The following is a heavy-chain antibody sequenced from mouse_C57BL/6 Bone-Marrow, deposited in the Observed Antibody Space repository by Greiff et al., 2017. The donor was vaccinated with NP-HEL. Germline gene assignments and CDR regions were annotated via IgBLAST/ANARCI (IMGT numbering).Heavy chain of an antibody. CDR1: GYTFTSYW. J-gene: IGHJ3*01. Sequence: QVQLQQPGAELVKPGASVKMSCKASGYTFTSYWITWVKQRPGQGLEWIGDIYPGSGSTNYNETFKSKATLTVDTSSSTAYMQLSSLTSEDSAVYYCARIYYYGSSSFAYWGQGTLVTVSA. D-gene: IGHD1-1*01. V-gene: IGHV1-55*01. CDR3: ARIYYYGSSSFAY. CDR2: IYPGSGST.